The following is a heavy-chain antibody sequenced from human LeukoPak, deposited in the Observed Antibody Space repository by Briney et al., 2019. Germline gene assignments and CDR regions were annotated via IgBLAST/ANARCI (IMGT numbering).Heavy chain of an antibody. CDR1: RFTFSSSA. CDR3: ARSRQGYTPYYFDY. J-gene: IGHJ4*02. V-gene: IGHV3-21*01. CDR2: ISSSSSYI. Sequence: GGSLRLSCAASRFTFSSSAMSWVRQAPGKGLEWVSSISSSSSYIYCADSVKGRFTISRDNAKNSLYLQMNSLRAEDTAVYYCARSRQGYTPYYFDYWGQGTLVTVSS. D-gene: IGHD1-1*01.